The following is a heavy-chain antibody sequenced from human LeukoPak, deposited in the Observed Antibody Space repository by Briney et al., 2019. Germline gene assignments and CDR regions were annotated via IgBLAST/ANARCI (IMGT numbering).Heavy chain of an antibody. CDR1: GDSVSSNSAA. CDR2: TYFRSKWYN. D-gene: IGHD6-19*01. V-gene: IGHV6-1*01. CDR3: ARVGGVAVTGRNWFDP. J-gene: IGHJ5*02. Sequence: SQTLSLTCAISGDSVSSNSAAWHWIRQSPSRGLEWLGRTYFRSKWYNDYAVSVKGRITINPDTSKNQFSLQLNSVTVEDTAVYYCARVGGVAVTGRNWFDPWGQGTLVTVSS.